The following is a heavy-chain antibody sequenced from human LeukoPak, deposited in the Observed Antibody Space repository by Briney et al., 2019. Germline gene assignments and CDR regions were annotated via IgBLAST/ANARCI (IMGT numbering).Heavy chain of an antibody. D-gene: IGHD4-17*01. J-gene: IGHJ5*02. Sequence: TSETLSLTCTVSGGSINSYYWSWFRQPPGKGLEWIGYIYYSGSTNYNPSLESRVTISVDTSKNQFSLKLSSVTAADTAVYYCARGISVTTNWFDPWGQGTLVTVSS. CDR3: ARGISVTTNWFDP. V-gene: IGHV4-59*01. CDR2: IYYSGST. CDR1: GGSINSYY.